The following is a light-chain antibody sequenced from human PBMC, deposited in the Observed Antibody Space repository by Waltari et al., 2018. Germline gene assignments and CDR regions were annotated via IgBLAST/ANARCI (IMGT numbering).Light chain of an antibody. CDR2: GAS. CDR1: RTISSN. V-gene: IGKV3-15*01. CDR3: QQYNNWPPWT. Sequence: ETVMTPSPATLSVSPGERANLSCRTSRTISSNLAWYQQKPGQAPRLLIYGASIRATGVPARFSGSGSGTQFTLTIHSLQSEDFAVYYCQQYNNWPPWTFGQGTKVEIK. J-gene: IGKJ1*01.